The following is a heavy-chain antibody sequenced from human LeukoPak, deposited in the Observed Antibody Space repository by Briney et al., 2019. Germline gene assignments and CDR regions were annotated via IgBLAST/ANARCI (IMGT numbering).Heavy chain of an antibody. J-gene: IGHJ6*02. V-gene: IGHV4-59*02. Sequence: SETLSLTCTVSGGSVSSYYWSWIRQPPGKGLEWIGYIYYSGSTNYNPSLKSRVTISVDTSKNQFSLKLSSVTAADTTVYHCARDNWNYGSSMDVWGQGTTVTVSS. D-gene: IGHD1-7*01. CDR2: IYYSGST. CDR1: GGSVSSYY. CDR3: ARDNWNYGSSMDV.